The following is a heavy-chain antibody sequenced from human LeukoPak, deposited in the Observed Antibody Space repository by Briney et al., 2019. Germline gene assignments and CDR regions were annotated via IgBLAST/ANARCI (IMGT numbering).Heavy chain of an antibody. J-gene: IGHJ6*03. CDR2: IYTSGST. CDR1: SGSISSYY. D-gene: IGHD3-10*01. V-gene: IGHV4-4*07. Sequence: PSETLSLTCTVSSGSISSYYWSWLRQPAGKGLEWIGRIYTSGSTNYNPSLKSRVTMSVDTSKNQFSLKLSSVTAADTAVYYCAKDAYYDGSGSYHPNYYYYMDVWGKGTTVTVSS. CDR3: AKDAYYDGSGSYHPNYYYYMDV.